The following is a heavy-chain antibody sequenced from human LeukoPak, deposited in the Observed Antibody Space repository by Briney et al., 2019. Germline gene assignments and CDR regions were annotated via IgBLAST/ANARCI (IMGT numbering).Heavy chain of an antibody. CDR1: GGSISSYY. Sequence: ETLSLTCTVSGGSISSYYWSWIRQPAGKGLEWIGRIYTSGSTNYNPSLKSRVTMSVDTSKNQFSLKLSSVPAAAPAVYYCARQNYYGSGNYMDVWGKGTTVTISS. D-gene: IGHD3-10*01. CDR2: IYTSGST. J-gene: IGHJ6*03. CDR3: ARQNYYGSGNYMDV. V-gene: IGHV4-4*07.